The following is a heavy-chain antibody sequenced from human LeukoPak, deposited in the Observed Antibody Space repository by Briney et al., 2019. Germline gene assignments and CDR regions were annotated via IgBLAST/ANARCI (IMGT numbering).Heavy chain of an antibody. CDR2: MNPNSGNT. CDR1: GYTFTSYD. Sequence: ASVKVSCKASGYTFTSYDINWVRQATGQGLEWMGWMNPNSGNTGYAQKFQGRVTMTRNTSISTAYMELSSLRSEYTAVYYCARASGYYEYYFDYWGQGTLVTVSS. CDR3: ARASGYYEYYFDY. V-gene: IGHV1-8*01. J-gene: IGHJ4*02. D-gene: IGHD3-22*01.